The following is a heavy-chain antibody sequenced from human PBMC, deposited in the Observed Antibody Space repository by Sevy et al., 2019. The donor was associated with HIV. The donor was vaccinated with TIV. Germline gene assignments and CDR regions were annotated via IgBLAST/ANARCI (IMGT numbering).Heavy chain of an antibody. CDR3: ARDDYDILTGQHGGYYYYMDV. CDR1: GGTFSSYA. V-gene: IGHV1-69*13. J-gene: IGHJ6*03. D-gene: IGHD3-9*01. CDR2: IIPIFGTA. Sequence: ASVKVSCKASGGTFSSYAISWVRQAPGQGLEWMGRIIPIFGTANYAQKFQGRVTITADESTSTAYMELSSLRSEDTAVYYCARDDYDILTGQHGGYYYYMDVWGKGTTVTVSS.